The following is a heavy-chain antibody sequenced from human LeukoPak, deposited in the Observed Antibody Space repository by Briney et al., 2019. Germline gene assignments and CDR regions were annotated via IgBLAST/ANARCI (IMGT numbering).Heavy chain of an antibody. CDR3: AREGAIVGNAFDL. CDR1: GFTFSNYA. V-gene: IGHV3-30-3*01. Sequence: GRALRLSCAASGFTFSNYAMHWVRQAPGKGLEWVAMISYDESNQYYVDSVKGRFTISRDNSKKSLYLQMNGLRPGDTALYYCAREGAIVGNAFDLWGLGTMVIVSS. CDR2: ISYDESNQ. D-gene: IGHD3-16*02. J-gene: IGHJ3*01.